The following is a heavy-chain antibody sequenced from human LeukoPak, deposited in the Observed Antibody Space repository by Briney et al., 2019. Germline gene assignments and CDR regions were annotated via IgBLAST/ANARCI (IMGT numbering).Heavy chain of an antibody. V-gene: IGHV1-69*05. J-gene: IGHJ3*02. Sequence: ASVKLSCKASGGTFSSYAISWVRQAPGQGLEWMGRIIPIFGTANYAQKFQGRVTITTDESTSTAYMELSSLRSEDTAVYYCARDSRPQYYYDSSGHDDAFDIWGQGTMVTVSS. D-gene: IGHD3-22*01. CDR2: IIPIFGTA. CDR3: ARDSRPQYYYDSSGHDDAFDI. CDR1: GGTFSSYA.